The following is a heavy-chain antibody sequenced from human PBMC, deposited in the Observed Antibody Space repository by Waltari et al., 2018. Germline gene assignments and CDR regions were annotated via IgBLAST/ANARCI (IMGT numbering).Heavy chain of an antibody. Sequence: QVQLVESGGGVVQPGRSLRLSCAASGFTFSSYAMHWVRQAPGKGLGWVAVISYDGSNKYYAAALKGRFTRSRDNSKNTLYLQMNSLRAEDTAVDYCARVPSAFYWSGYSETGYFDYWGQGTLVTVSS. J-gene: IGHJ4*02. CDR3: ARVPSAFYWSGYSETGYFDY. CDR1: GFTFSSYA. V-gene: IGHV3-30-3*01. D-gene: IGHD3-3*01. CDR2: ISYDGSNK.